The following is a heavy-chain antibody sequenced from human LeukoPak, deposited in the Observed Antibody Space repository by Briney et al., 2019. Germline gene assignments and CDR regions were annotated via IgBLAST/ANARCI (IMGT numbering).Heavy chain of an antibody. CDR3: ARARGVITPDWFDP. Sequence: SETLSLTCTVSGGSISSYYWSWIRQPPGEGLEWIGYIYYSGSTNYNPSLKSRVTISVDTSKNQFSLKLSSVTAADTAVYYCARARGVITPDWFDPWGQGTLVTVSS. CDR1: GGSISSYY. J-gene: IGHJ5*02. V-gene: IGHV4-59*01. D-gene: IGHD3-10*01. CDR2: IYYSGST.